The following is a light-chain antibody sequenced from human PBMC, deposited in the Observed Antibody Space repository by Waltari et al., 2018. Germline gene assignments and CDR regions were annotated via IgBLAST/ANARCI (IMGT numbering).Light chain of an antibody. CDR2: DAS. Sequence: EIVLTQSPGTLSLSPGERAHLSCRASQSVSRTLAWYQQKPGQDPRLLIYDASTRATGIPDRFSGSGSGTDFSLIISRLEPEDFAVYFCQKYGSLPATFGQGTKVEMK. V-gene: IGKV3-20*01. J-gene: IGKJ1*01. CDR3: QKYGSLPAT. CDR1: QSVSRT.